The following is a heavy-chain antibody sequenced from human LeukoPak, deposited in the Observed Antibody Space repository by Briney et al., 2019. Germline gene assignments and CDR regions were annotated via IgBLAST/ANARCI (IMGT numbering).Heavy chain of an antibody. CDR2: ITDDGGDT. CDR3: AKGSRSSRPYYLDY. Sequence: PGGSLRLSCAASGFTFSSYAMSWVRQAPRKGLEWVSAITDDGGDTYHADSVKGRFTISRDNSKNTLYLQMNGLRVDDTALYYCAKGSRSSRPYYLDYWGQGTLVTVSS. D-gene: IGHD6-6*01. J-gene: IGHJ4*02. CDR1: GFTFSSYA. V-gene: IGHV3-23*01.